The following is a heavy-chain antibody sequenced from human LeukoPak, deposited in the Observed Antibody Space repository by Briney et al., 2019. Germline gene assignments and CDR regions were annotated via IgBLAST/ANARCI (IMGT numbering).Heavy chain of an antibody. V-gene: IGHV4-34*01. CDR3: ARAMVRGIVGWAPFELSNWFDP. CDR1: GGSFSGYY. CDR2: INHSGST. D-gene: IGHD3-10*01. Sequence: PSETLSLTCAVYGGSFSGYYWSWIRQPPGKGLEWIGEINHSGSTKYNPSLKSRVTISVDTSKNQFSLKLNSVTAADTAVYYCARAMVRGIVGWAPFELSNWFDPWGQGTLVTVSS. J-gene: IGHJ5*02.